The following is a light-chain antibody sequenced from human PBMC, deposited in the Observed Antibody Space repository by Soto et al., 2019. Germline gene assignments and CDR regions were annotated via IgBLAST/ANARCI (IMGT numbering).Light chain of an antibody. Sequence: QSALTQPASVSGSPGQSITISCTGTSSDVGGYNYVSWYQQHPGKAPKLIIYDVTKWPSGVSNRFSGSKSGKTASLTISGLQAEDEDDYYCSSHTSSTSVVFGGGTKLTVL. CDR2: DVT. CDR1: SSDVGGYNY. CDR3: SSHTSSTSVV. J-gene: IGLJ2*01. V-gene: IGLV2-14*03.